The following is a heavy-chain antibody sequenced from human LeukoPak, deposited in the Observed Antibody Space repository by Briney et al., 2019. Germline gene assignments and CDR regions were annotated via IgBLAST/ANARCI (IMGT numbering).Heavy chain of an antibody. V-gene: IGHV3-21*04. D-gene: IGHD6-6*01. CDR1: GFTFSSYS. CDR3: ASHEPEYSSSSGAFDI. Sequence: GGSLRLSCAASGFTFSSYSMNWVRQAPGKGLEWVSSISSSSSYIYYADSVKGRFTISRDNAKNSLYLLMDSLRAEDTAVYYCASHEPEYSSSSGAFDIWGQGTMVTVSS. CDR2: ISSSSSYI. J-gene: IGHJ3*02.